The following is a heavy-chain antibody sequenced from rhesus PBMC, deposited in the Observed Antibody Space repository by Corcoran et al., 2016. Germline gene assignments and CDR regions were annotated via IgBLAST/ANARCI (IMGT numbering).Heavy chain of an antibody. Sequence: QVQLQESGPAVVKPSETLSLTCAVSGGSVSRSNWWIWIRQSPGQGLDFIGGIYGSDWSTEYNPTLKSRVTLSIATSKNHFSLKLSSVTAADTAVYYCARLFGNYNWYIDLWGPGTPITVSS. D-gene: IGHD4-35*01. J-gene: IGHJ2*01. CDR1: GGSVSRSNW. V-gene: IGHV4-93*02. CDR2: IYGSDWST. CDR3: ARLFGNYNWYIDL.